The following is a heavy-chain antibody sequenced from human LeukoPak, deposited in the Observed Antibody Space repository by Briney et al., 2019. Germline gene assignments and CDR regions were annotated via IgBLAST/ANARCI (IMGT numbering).Heavy chain of an antibody. D-gene: IGHD7-27*01. Sequence: PSETLSLTCTVSGGSISSSSYYWGWIRQPPGKGLEWIGSIYYSGSTYYNPSLESRVTISVDTSKNQFSLKLSSVTAADTAVYYCASRKLGNDYWGQGTLVTVSS. CDR1: GGSISSSSYY. CDR2: IYYSGST. CDR3: ASRKLGNDY. J-gene: IGHJ4*02. V-gene: IGHV4-39*07.